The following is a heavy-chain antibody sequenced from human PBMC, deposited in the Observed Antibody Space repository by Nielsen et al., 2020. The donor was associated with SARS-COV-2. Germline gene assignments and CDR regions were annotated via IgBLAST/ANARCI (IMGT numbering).Heavy chain of an antibody. CDR3: LGGASY. CDR1: GFTFSTYG. CDR2: ISTTGDIT. D-gene: IGHD3-10*01. V-gene: IGHV3-48*03. Sequence: GESLKISCAASGFTFSTYGMNWVRQAPGKGLEWLSYISTTGDITYYADSVKGRFTVSRDNAKDSLYLQMKSLRAEDTAVYYCLGGASYWGQGTLVTVSS. J-gene: IGHJ4*02.